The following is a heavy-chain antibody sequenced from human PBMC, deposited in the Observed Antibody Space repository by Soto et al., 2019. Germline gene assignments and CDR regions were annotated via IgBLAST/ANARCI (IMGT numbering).Heavy chain of an antibody. CDR1: GFTFSSYA. V-gene: IGHV3-30-3*01. Sequence: QPGGSLRLSCAASGFTFSSYAMHWVRQAPGKGLEWVAVISYDGSNKYYADSVKGRFTISRDNSKNTLYLQMNSLRAEDTAVYYCARGELKIVLMLYPIYYYYGMDVWGQGTTVTVSS. CDR2: ISYDGSNK. CDR3: ARGELKIVLMLYPIYYYYGMDV. D-gene: IGHD2-8*01. J-gene: IGHJ6*02.